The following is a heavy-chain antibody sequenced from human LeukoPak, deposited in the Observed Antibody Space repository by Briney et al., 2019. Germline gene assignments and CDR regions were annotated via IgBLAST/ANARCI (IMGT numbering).Heavy chain of an antibody. V-gene: IGHV3-33*01. CDR3: AREGLLWFGEFIDY. Sequence: GGSLRLSCAASGFTFSSYGMHWVRQAPGKGLEWVAVIWYDGSNKYYADSVKGRFTISRDNSKNTLYLQMNSLRAEDTAVYYCAREGLLWFGEFIDYWGQGTLVTVSS. CDR1: GFTFSSYG. D-gene: IGHD3-10*01. CDR2: IWYDGSNK. J-gene: IGHJ4*02.